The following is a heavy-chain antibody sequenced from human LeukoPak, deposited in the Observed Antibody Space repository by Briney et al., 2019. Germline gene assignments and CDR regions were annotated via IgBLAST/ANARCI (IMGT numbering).Heavy chain of an antibody. D-gene: IGHD3-9*01. CDR2: ISSSSSYI. CDR3: ARANIRYDAFDI. J-gene: IGHJ3*02. CDR1: GFTFSSYS. Sequence: GGSLGLSCAASGFTFSSYSMNWVRQAPGKGLEWVSSISSSSSYIYYADSVKGRFTISRDNAKNSLYLQMNSLRAEDTAVYYCARANIRYDAFDIWGQGTMVTVSS. V-gene: IGHV3-21*01.